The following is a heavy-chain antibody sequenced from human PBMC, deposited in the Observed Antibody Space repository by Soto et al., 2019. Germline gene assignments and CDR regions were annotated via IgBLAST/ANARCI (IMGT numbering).Heavy chain of an antibody. CDR2: ISSGSSTI. Sequence: GGSLRLSCVASTVTFSNYAMNWVRQAPGKGLECISYISSGSSTIYYAYSVKGRFTISRDNAKNSLYLQMNSLRHEDTAVYYCATYAEWLDYWGQGTLVTVSS. V-gene: IGHV3-48*02. CDR3: ATYAEWLDY. CDR1: TVTFSNYA. J-gene: IGHJ4*02. D-gene: IGHD3-3*01.